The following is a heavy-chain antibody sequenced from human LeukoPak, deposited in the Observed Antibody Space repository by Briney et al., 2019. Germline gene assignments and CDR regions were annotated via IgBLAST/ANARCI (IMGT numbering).Heavy chain of an antibody. J-gene: IGHJ4*02. V-gene: IGHV3-11*06. CDR3: ARWTSERFATASSQYYFDY. CDR2: ISSGSSYT. Sequence: KPGGSLRLSCAASGFIFSDYYISCIRQAPGKGLEWVSYISSGSSYTNYADSVKGRFTISRDNAKNSLYLQMNSLRAEDTAVYYCARWTSERFATASSQYYFDYWGQGTLVTVSS. D-gene: IGHD1-26*01. CDR1: GFIFSDYY.